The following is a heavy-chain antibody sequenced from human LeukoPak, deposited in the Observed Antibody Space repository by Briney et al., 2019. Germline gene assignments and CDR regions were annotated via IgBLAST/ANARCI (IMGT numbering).Heavy chain of an antibody. D-gene: IGHD6-19*01. Sequence: VKPSETLSLTCTVSGGSISSYYWSWIRQPPGKGLEWIGYIYYSGSTNYNPSLKSRVTISVDTSKNQFSLKLSSVTAADTAVYYCARVTRYSSGWYPFAYWGQGTLVTVSS. V-gene: IGHV4-59*01. CDR2: IYYSGST. CDR3: ARVTRYSSGWYPFAY. J-gene: IGHJ4*02. CDR1: GGSISSYY.